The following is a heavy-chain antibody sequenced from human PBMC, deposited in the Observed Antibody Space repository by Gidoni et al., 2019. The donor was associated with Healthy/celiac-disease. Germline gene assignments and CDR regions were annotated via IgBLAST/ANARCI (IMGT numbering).Heavy chain of an antibody. Sequence: QVQLVQSGAAVKKPGSSVQVSCKASGGTFSSYAISWVRQAPGQGLEWMGGIIPIFGTANYAQKFQGRVTITADKSTSTAYMELSSLRSEDTAVYYCASLRKYQLAEYGMDVWGQGTTVTVSS. D-gene: IGHD2-2*01. CDR2: IIPIFGTA. CDR3: ASLRKYQLAEYGMDV. V-gene: IGHV1-69*06. CDR1: GGTFSSYA. J-gene: IGHJ6*02.